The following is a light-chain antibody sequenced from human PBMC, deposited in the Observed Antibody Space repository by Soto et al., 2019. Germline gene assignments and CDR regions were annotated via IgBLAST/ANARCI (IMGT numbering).Light chain of an antibody. CDR2: RNN. J-gene: IGLJ1*01. CDR1: SSNIGSNY. Sequence: QSVLTQPPSASGTPGQRVTISCSASSSNIGSNYVYWYQQLPGTAPKLLIYRNNQRPSGVPDRFSGSQSGTSGSLAISGLRSEDEADYYCAAWDDSLSGGVFGTGTKLTVL. CDR3: AAWDDSLSGGV. V-gene: IGLV1-47*01.